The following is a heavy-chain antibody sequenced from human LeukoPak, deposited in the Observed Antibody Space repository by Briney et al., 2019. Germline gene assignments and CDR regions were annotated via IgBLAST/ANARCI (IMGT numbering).Heavy chain of an antibody. CDR1: GNSISSGDNY. V-gene: IGHV4-61*02. J-gene: IGHJ4*02. CDR3: ARASYSYDINGWVPFDY. D-gene: IGHD3-22*01. CDR2: IYTGGST. Sequence: SETLSLTCTVSGNSISSGDNYWSWIRQPAGKGLEWIGRIYTGGSTNYNPSLKSRVTISGDTSKNQFSLRLSSVTAADTAVYYCARASYSYDINGWVPFDYWGQGTLVTVSS.